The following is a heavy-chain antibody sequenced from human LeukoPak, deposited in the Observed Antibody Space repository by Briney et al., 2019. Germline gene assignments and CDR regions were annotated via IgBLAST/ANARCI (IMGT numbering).Heavy chain of an antibody. J-gene: IGHJ5*02. CDR1: GGSISSGSYY. CDR2: IYTSGST. Sequence: SETLSLTCTVSGGSISSGSYYWRWIRQPAGKGLEWIGRIYTSGSTNYNPSLKSRVTISVDTSKNQFSLKLSSVTAADTAVYYCARDQGYCSSTSCSRFDPWGQGTLVTVSS. CDR3: ARDQGYCSSTSCSRFDP. V-gene: IGHV4-61*02. D-gene: IGHD2-2*01.